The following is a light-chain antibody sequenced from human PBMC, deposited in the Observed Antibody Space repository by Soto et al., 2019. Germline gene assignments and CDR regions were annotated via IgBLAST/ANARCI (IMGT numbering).Light chain of an antibody. V-gene: IGLV2-11*01. J-gene: IGLJ1*01. Sequence: QSALTQPRSVSGSPGQSVTISCTGTSSDVGGYNYVSWYLQHPGKAPKVMIYDVSKRPSGVHDRFAGSKSGNTASLTISGLQAEYEAYYACCSFVGNYIYVFGHGIKLTVL. CDR1: SSDVGGYNY. CDR3: CSFVGNYIYV. CDR2: DVS.